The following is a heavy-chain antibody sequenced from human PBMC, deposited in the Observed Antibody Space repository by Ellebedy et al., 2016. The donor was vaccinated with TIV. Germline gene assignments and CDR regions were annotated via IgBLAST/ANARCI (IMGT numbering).Heavy chain of an antibody. Sequence: SETLSLTXTVSGGSISRYYWSWIRQPPGKGLEWIGYIYYSGSTNYNPSLKSRVTISVDTSKNQFSLKLRSVTAADTAVYYCARARYSYGYDRVTSYDIWGQGTMVTVSS. J-gene: IGHJ3*02. CDR1: GGSISRYY. CDR2: IYYSGST. CDR3: ARARYSYGYDRVTSYDI. V-gene: IGHV4-59*01. D-gene: IGHD5-18*01.